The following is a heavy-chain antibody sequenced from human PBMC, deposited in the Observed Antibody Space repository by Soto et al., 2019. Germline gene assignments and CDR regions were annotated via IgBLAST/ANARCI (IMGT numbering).Heavy chain of an antibody. CDR3: EKDGGYVWSPLGYYCGLDV. J-gene: IGHJ6*04. D-gene: IGHD3-16*01. CDR2: ISWNSGSI. V-gene: IGHV3-9*01. Sequence: PGGSLRLSCAASGFTFDDYAMHWVRQAPGKGLEWVSGISWNSGSIGYADSVKGRFTISRDNAKNSLYLQMNSLRSEDTALYYCEKDGGYVWSPLGYYCGLDVGG. CDR1: GFTFDDYA.